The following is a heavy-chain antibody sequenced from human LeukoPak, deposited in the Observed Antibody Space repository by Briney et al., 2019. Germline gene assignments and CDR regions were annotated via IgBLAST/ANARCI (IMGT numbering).Heavy chain of an antibody. D-gene: IGHD2-21*02. V-gene: IGHV3-48*04. CDR3: ASSSRLTAFDY. Sequence: GGSLRLSCAASGFTFSTYGMNWVRQAPGKGLGWVSYISSSSSTIYYADSVKGRFTISRDNAKNSLYLQMNSLRAEDTAVYYCASSSRLTAFDYWGQGTLVTVSS. CDR2: ISSSSSTI. J-gene: IGHJ4*02. CDR1: GFTFSTYG.